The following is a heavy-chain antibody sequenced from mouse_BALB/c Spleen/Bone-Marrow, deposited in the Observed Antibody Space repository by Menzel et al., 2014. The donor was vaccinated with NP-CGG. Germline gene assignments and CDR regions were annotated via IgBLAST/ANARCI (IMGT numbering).Heavy chain of an antibody. V-gene: IGHV2-5*01. Sequence: QVQLQQSGPGLVQPSQSLSITCTVSGFSLTGNGVHWVRQSPGKGLEWLGVIWRGGSTDYNAAFMSRLTITKDNSKNQVFFKMNSLQGDDTAMYYCAKGGITTVWYFDVWGAGTTVTVPS. J-gene: IGHJ1*01. CDR3: AKGGITTVWYFDV. CDR1: GFSLTGNG. CDR2: IWRGGST. D-gene: IGHD1-1*01.